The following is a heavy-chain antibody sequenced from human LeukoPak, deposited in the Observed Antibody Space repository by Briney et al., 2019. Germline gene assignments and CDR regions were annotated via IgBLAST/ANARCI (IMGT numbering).Heavy chain of an antibody. V-gene: IGHV3-48*04. D-gene: IGHD1-26*01. CDR2: ISSSSSTM. J-gene: IGHJ4*02. CDR3: ARDRGGSYSAIDY. CDR1: GFRFSFYS. Sequence: PGGSLRLSCAASGFRFSFYSMNWVRQAPGKGLGWVSFISSSSSTMYYADSVKGRFTISRDNAKNSLYLQMNSLRAEDTAVYYCARDRGGSYSAIDYWGQGTLVTVSS.